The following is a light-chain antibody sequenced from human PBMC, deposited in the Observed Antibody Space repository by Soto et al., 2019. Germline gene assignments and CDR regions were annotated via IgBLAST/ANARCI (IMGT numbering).Light chain of an antibody. J-gene: IGLJ1*01. CDR1: SSDVGGYNY. CDR2: DVS. CDR3: SSYTTSNTRQIV. Sequence: QSALTQPASVSGSPGQSITISCTGTSSDVGGYNYVSWYQHHPGKAPKLMIFDVSNRLSGVSNLFSGSKSGNTASLTISGLQPEDEADYYCSSYTTSNTRQIVFGTGTKVTVL. V-gene: IGLV2-14*03.